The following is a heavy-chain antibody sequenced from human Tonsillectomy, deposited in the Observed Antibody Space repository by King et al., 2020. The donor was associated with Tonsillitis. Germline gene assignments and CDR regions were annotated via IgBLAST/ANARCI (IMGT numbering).Heavy chain of an antibody. V-gene: IGHV4-39*07. Sequence: QLQESGPGLVKPSETLSLTCTVSGDFITNSSYYWGWIRQPPGKGLEWIGSIYYSGSTYYNPSLKSRVTISVDTSKNQFSLKLSSVTAADTAVYYCAGGGGFCIRTSCCYWAFDIWGQGTMVTVSS. CDR3: AGGGGFCIRTSCCYWAFDI. CDR2: IYYSGST. J-gene: IGHJ3*02. D-gene: IGHD2-2*01. CDR1: GDFITNSSYY.